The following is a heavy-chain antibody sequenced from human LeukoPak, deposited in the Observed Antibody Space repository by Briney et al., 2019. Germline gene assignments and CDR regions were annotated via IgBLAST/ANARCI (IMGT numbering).Heavy chain of an antibody. CDR3: ARGLYYDFWSGYYNWFDP. CDR2: ISTYNGNT. D-gene: IGHD3-3*01. CDR1: GYTFISYG. J-gene: IGHJ5*02. Sequence: ASVKVSCKASGYTFISYGISWVRQAPGQGLEWMGWISTYNGNTNYAQKLQGRVTMTTDTSTSTAYMELRSLRSEDTAVYYCARGLYYDFWSGYYNWFDPWGQGTLVTVSS. V-gene: IGHV1-18*01.